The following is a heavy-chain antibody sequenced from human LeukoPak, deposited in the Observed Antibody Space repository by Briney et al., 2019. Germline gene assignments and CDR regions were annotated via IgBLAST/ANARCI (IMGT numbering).Heavy chain of an antibody. D-gene: IGHD5-18*01. J-gene: IGHJ4*02. CDR3: AKDQGVLAMVTSGVGDY. V-gene: IGHV3-23*01. CDR2: ISGSGGST. Sequence: GGTLRLSCAASGFTFSSYGMSWVRQAPGKGLEWVSAISGSGGSTYYADSVKGRFTISRDNSKNTLYLQMNSLRAEDTAVYYCAKDQGVLAMVTSGVGDYWGQGTLVTVSS. CDR1: GFTFSSYG.